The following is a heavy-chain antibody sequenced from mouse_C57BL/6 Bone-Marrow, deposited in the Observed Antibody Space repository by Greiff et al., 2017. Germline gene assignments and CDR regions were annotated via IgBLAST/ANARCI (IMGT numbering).Heavy chain of an antibody. CDR3: TRRRWYFDV. J-gene: IGHJ1*03. Sequence: EVQGVESGTVLARPGASVKMSCKTSGYTFTSYWMPWVKQRPGQGLEWVGAIYPGNSDTSYNQKFKGKAKLTAVTSDSTAYMELSSLTNEDSAVYYCTRRRWYFDVWGTGTTVTVSS. CDR2: IYPGNSDT. CDR1: GYTFTSYW. V-gene: IGHV1-5*01.